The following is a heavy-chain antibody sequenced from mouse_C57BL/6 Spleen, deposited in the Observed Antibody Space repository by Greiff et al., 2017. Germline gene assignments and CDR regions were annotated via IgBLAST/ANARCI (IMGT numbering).Heavy chain of an antibody. J-gene: IGHJ4*01. Sequence: EVHLVESGGGLVKPGGSLKLSCAASGFTFSDYGMHWVRQAPEKGLEWVAYISSGSSTIYYSDKVKGRFTISRDNAKNTLFLQMTSLRSEDTAMYYCARDYYYYYAMDYWGQGTSVTVSS. CDR1: GFTFSDYG. D-gene: IGHD2-1*01. CDR2: ISSGSSTI. V-gene: IGHV5-17*01. CDR3: ARDYYYYYAMDY.